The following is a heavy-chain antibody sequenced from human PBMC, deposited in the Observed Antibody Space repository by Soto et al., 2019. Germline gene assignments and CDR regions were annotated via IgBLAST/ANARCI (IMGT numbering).Heavy chain of an antibody. Sequence: PGESLKISCKVSGYSFTSFWIGWVRQMPGQGLEWMGIIFPGDSETRYSPSFEGQVTISVDKSIATAYLQWSSLKASDSAMYYCARSYSSAWFGAEFDYWGQGTLVTVSS. CDR3: ARSYSSAWFGAEFDY. CDR2: IFPGDSET. J-gene: IGHJ4*02. D-gene: IGHD6-19*01. V-gene: IGHV5-51*01. CDR1: GYSFTSFW.